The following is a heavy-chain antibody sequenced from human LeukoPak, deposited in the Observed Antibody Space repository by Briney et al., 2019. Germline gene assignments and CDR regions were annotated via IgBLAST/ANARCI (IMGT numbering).Heavy chain of an antibody. CDR1: GGSFSGYY. J-gene: IGHJ3*02. CDR2: INHSGST. Sequence: SETLSLTCAVYGGSFSGYYWSWIRQPPGKGLEWIGEINHSGSTNYNPSLKSRVTISVDTSKNQFSLKLSSVTAANTAVYYCARSCGEPRHRVPSRRRYTGAFDIWGQGTMVTVSS. D-gene: IGHD1-14*01. V-gene: IGHV4-34*01. CDR3: ARSCGEPRHRVPSRRRYTGAFDI.